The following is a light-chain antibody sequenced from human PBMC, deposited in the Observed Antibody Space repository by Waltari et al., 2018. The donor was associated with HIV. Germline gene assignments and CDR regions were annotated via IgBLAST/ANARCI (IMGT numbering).Light chain of an antibody. CDR2: EVS. CDR1: SSSVGGYNF. CDR3: TSYTSSSTPVV. Sequence: QSALTQPASVSGSPGQSITISCTGTSSSVGGYNFVSWYQHHPGKAPKLMIYEVSNRPSGVSNRFSGSKSGNTASLTISGLQAEDEADYYCTSYTSSSTPVVFGGGTKLTVL. J-gene: IGLJ2*01. V-gene: IGLV2-14*01.